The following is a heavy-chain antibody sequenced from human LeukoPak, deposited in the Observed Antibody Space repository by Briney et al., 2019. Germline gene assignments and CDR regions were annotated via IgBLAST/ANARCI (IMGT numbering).Heavy chain of an antibody. Sequence: GGSLRLSCAASGFTFSSYAMSWVRQAPGKGLEWVSAISGSGGSTYYADSVKGRFTISRDNSKNTLYLQMNNLRAEDTAVYYCAKDLEIAAAGTPYYFDYWGQGTLVTVSS. CDR1: GFTFSSYA. D-gene: IGHD6-13*01. CDR2: ISGSGGST. J-gene: IGHJ4*02. V-gene: IGHV3-23*01. CDR3: AKDLEIAAAGTPYYFDY.